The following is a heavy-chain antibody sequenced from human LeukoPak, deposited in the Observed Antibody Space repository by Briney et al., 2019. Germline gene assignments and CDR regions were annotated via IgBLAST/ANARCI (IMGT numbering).Heavy chain of an antibody. CDR3: ARGRGQSPIDY. Sequence: SVKVSCKASGYTFTGYYMHWVRQAPGQGLEWMGGIIPIFGTANYAQKFQGRVTITADESTSTAYMELSSLRSDDTAVYYCARGRGQSPIDYWGQGTLVTVSS. CDR1: GYTFTGYY. V-gene: IGHV1-69*13. D-gene: IGHD6-19*01. J-gene: IGHJ4*02. CDR2: IIPIFGTA.